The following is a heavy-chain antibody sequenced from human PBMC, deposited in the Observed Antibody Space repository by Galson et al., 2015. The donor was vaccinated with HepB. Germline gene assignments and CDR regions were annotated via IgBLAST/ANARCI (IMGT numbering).Heavy chain of an antibody. CDR1: GYTFTSYG. V-gene: IGHV1-18*01. CDR2: ISAYNGNT. Sequence: SVKVSCKASGYTFTSYGISWVRQAPGQGLEWMRWISAYNGNTNYAQKLQGRVTMTTDTSTSTAYMELRSLRSDDTAVYYCARATAGTYDYVWGSYRPDAFDIWGQGTMVTVSS. CDR3: ARATAGTYDYVWGSYRPDAFDI. J-gene: IGHJ3*02. D-gene: IGHD3-16*02.